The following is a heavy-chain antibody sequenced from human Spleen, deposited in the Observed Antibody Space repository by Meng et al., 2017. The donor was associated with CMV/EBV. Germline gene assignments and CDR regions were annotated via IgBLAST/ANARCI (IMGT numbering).Heavy chain of an antibody. CDR1: GGSISSGSYF. V-gene: IGHV4-39*07. Sequence: SETLSLTCTVSGGSISSGSYFWGWIRQPPGKGLEWIGEINHSGSTNYNPSLKSRVTISVDTSKNQFSLKLSSVTAADTAVYYCATEPRPIYSSSPGNGNYWVQGTLVTVSS. CDR3: ATEPRPIYSSSPGNGNY. J-gene: IGHJ4*02. D-gene: IGHD6-6*01. CDR2: INHSGST.